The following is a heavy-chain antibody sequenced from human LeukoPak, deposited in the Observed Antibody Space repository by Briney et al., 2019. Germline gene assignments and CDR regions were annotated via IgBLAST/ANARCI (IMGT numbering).Heavy chain of an antibody. D-gene: IGHD3-10*01. CDR2: INHSGST. V-gene: IGHV4-34*01. CDR3: ARRLTGRSSGSYYNGRWFDP. J-gene: IGHJ5*02. CDR1: GGSFSGYY. Sequence: SETLSLTCAVYGGSFSGYYWSWIRQPPGKGLEWIGEINHSGSTNYNPSLKSRVTISVDTSKNQFSLKLSSVTAADTAVYYCARRLTGRSSGSYYNGRWFDPWGQGTLVTVSS.